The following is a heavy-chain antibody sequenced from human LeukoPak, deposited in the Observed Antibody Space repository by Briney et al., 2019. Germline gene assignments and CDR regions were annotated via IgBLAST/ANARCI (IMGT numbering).Heavy chain of an antibody. CDR1: GYSFTSYW. V-gene: IGHV5-51*01. CDR2: IYPDDSDT. D-gene: IGHD2-2*01. CDR3: ARGASYCSSTSCYPDY. J-gene: IGHJ4*02. Sequence: GESLKISCKGSGYSFTSYWIGWVRQMPGKGLEWMGIIYPDDSDTRYSPSFQGQVTISADKSISTAYLQWSSLRASDTAMYYCARGASYCSSTSCYPDYWGQGTLVTVSS.